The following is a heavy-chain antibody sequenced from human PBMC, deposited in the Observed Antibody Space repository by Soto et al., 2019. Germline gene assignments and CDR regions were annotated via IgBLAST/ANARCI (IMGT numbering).Heavy chain of an antibody. CDR1: GFTFRNYG. J-gene: IGHJ3*02. Sequence: GGSLRLSCAASGFTFRNYGMNWVRQAPGKGLEWVSYIGIGSSTKYYADSVKGRFTIPRDNAKNSLYLQMNSLRAEDTALYYCARVPPGGYSGYDSAFDIWGQGTMVTVS. CDR2: IGIGSSTK. D-gene: IGHD5-12*01. V-gene: IGHV3-48*01. CDR3: ARVPPGGYSGYDSAFDI.